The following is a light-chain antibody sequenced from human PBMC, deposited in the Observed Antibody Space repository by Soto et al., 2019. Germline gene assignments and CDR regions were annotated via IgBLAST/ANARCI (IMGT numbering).Light chain of an antibody. CDR1: QDITNY. J-gene: IGKJ5*01. CDR3: QKYDNLPFT. V-gene: IGKV1-33*01. CDR2: DES. Sequence: DIQMTQSPSSLSASVGDRVTIICQASQDITNYLNWYQQKPGKAPKLLLYDESHWETGVQSRFSGSGSGTHFSLTISSLQPEDIATYYCQKYDNLPFTFGQGTRLEIK.